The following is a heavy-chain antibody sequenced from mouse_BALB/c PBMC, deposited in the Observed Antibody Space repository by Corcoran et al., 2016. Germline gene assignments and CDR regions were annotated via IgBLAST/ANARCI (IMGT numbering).Heavy chain of an antibody. V-gene: IGHV14-3*02. CDR3: GRSREGNYVVY. CDR1: GFNIKDTY. J-gene: IGHJ2*01. Sequence: EVQLQQSGAELVKPGASVKLSCTASGFNIKDTYMHWVKQRPEQGLEWIGRIDTANGNTKYDPKFQGKATMTADTSSNTVYLQLSSLTSEATAVYYCGRSREGNYVVYWGQGTTLTVAS. D-gene: IGHD2-1*01. CDR2: IDTANGNT.